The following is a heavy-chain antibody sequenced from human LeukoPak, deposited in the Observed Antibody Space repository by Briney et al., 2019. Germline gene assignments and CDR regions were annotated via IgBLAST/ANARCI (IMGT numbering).Heavy chain of an antibody. J-gene: IGHJ6*02. CDR1: GFTFSSYA. CDR3: ARDLVRYYYYGMDV. V-gene: IGHV3-30-3*01. CDR2: ISYDGSNK. Sequence: GGSLRLSCAASGFTFSSYAMHWVRQAPGKGLEWVAVISYDGSNKYYADSVKGRFTISRDNSKNTLYLQMNGLRAEDTAVYYCARDLVRYYYYGMDVWGQGTTVTVSS.